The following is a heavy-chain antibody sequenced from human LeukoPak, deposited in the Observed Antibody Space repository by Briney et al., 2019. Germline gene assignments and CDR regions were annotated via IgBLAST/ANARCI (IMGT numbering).Heavy chain of an antibody. CDR3: AKDSYSSGWYMGY. J-gene: IGHJ4*02. V-gene: IGHV3-30*04. Sequence: PGRSLRLSCAASGFTFSSYAMHWVRQAPGKGLEWVAVISYDGSNKYYADSVKGRFSISRDNSKNTLYLQMNSLRAEDTAVYYCAKDSYSSGWYMGYWGQGTLVTVSS. CDR1: GFTFSSYA. D-gene: IGHD6-19*01. CDR2: ISYDGSNK.